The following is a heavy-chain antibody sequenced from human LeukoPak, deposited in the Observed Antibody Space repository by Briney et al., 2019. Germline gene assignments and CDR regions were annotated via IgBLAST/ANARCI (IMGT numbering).Heavy chain of an antibody. D-gene: IGHD6-19*01. CDR1: GGSISGSF. CDR2: VYSSGNT. CDR3: ARETGTSGWYFLDY. V-gene: IGHV4-4*07. Sequence: PSETLSLTCTVSGGSISGSFWTWIRQAAGKGREWIGRVYSSGNTNYNPSLKSRVIISVDKSKNQISLKLTSVTAADTALYYCARETGTSGWYFLDYWGQGTLVTVSS. J-gene: IGHJ4*02.